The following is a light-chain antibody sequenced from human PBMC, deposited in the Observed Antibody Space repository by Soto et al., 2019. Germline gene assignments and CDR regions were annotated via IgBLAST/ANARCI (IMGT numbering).Light chain of an antibody. CDR2: GAS. CDR1: QSVSSSY. J-gene: IGKJ1*01. CDR3: QQYNNWPPWT. Sequence: EIVLTQSPGTLSLSPGERATLSCRASQSVSSSYLAWYQQKPGQAPRLLIYGASTRATGIPARFSGSGSGTEFTLTISSLQSEDFAVYYCQQYNNWPPWTFGQGTNVDI. V-gene: IGKV3-15*01.